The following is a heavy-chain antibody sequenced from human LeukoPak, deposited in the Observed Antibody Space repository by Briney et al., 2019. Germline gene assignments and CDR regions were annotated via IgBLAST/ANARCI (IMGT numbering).Heavy chain of an antibody. CDR3: AKDVAPDSGWDLDY. CDR2: IYNSGAGI. V-gene: IGHV3-23*01. CDR1: GFTFSTYT. D-gene: IGHD6-19*01. J-gene: IGHJ4*02. Sequence: GGSLRLSCAASGFTFSTYTMRWVRQAPGKGLEWVSSIYNSGAGIFYADSVKGRFTISRDNSKNTLYLQMNSLRAEDTAVYYCAKDVAPDSGWDLDYWGQGTLVTVSS.